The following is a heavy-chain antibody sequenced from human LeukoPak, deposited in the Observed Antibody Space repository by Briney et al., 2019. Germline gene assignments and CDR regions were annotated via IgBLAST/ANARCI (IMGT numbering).Heavy chain of an antibody. CDR3: ARVHREGLMVIAIRSGMDV. D-gene: IGHD2-21*01. V-gene: IGHV1-2*02. CDR1: GYTFTDYY. J-gene: IGHJ6*02. CDR2: INPNSGGT. Sequence: HWASVKVSCKASGYTFTDYYIHWVRQAPGQVLEWMGWINPNSGGTQYAQKFQGRVTMTRDTSISTTSMELTRLRSDDTAVYYCARVHREGLMVIAIRSGMDVWARGPRSSSP.